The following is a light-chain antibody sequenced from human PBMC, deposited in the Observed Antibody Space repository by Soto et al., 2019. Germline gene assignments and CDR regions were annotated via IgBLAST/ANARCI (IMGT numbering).Light chain of an antibody. CDR2: DAS. Sequence: DIQMTQSPSTLSASVGDRVTITCRASQSISSWLAWYQQKPGKAPKLLIYDASSLESGVPSRFSGSGSGTEFTLTISSLQPDDFASYYCQQYESYAGTFGQGTKVEI. V-gene: IGKV1-5*01. J-gene: IGKJ1*01. CDR1: QSISSW. CDR3: QQYESYAGT.